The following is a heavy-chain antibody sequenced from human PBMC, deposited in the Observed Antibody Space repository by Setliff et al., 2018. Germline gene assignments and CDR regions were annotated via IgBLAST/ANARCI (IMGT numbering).Heavy chain of an antibody. V-gene: IGHV4-39*07. Sequence: PSETLSLTCTVSGGSISPYYWGWIRQPPGKGLEWIGSIYYSGSTYYNPSLKSRVTISVDTSKNQFSLKLSSVTAADTAVYYCARVAQYSSSSFYYYYYGMDVWGQGTTVTVSS. CDR2: IYYSGST. CDR3: ARVAQYSSSSFYYYYYGMDV. D-gene: IGHD6-6*01. CDR1: GGSISPYY. J-gene: IGHJ6*02.